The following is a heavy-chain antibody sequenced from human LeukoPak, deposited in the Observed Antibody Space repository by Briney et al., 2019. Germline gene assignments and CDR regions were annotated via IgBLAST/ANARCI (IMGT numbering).Heavy chain of an antibody. Sequence: PSETLSLTCTVPGGSISSYYWSWIRQPPGKGLEWIGYIYYSGSTNYNPSLKSRVTISVDTSKNQFSLKLGSVTAADTAVYYCARVRSSGWLDYWGQGTLVTVSS. CDR1: GGSISSYY. J-gene: IGHJ4*02. V-gene: IGHV4-59*01. CDR3: ARVRSSGWLDY. D-gene: IGHD6-19*01. CDR2: IYYSGST.